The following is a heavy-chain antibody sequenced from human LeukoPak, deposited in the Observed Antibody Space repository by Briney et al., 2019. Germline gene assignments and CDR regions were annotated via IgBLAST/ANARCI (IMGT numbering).Heavy chain of an antibody. D-gene: IGHD6-19*01. J-gene: IGHJ4*02. CDR1: GASISTYY. Sequence: PSETLSLTCSVSGASISTYYWSWIRQPPGKGLEWIGYLFFGGSTNYNPSLKSRVTISSDTSKNQLSLKLTSVTAADTAVYYCARAGGGWSFDYLGQGTLVTVSS. CDR3: ARAGGGWSFDY. CDR2: LFFGGST. V-gene: IGHV4-59*01.